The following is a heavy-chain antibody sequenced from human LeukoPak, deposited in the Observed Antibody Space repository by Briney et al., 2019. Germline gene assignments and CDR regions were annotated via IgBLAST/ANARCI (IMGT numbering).Heavy chain of an antibody. CDR3: ARDESGCTDY. D-gene: IGHD5-12*01. J-gene: IGHJ4*02. Sequence: ASVKVSCKAFGGTFSSYAISWVRQAPGQGLEWMGRIIPILGIANYAQKFQGRVTITADKSTSTAYMELSSLRSEDTAVYYCARDESGCTDYWGQGTLVTVSS. CDR2: IIPILGIA. CDR1: GGTFSSYA. V-gene: IGHV1-69*04.